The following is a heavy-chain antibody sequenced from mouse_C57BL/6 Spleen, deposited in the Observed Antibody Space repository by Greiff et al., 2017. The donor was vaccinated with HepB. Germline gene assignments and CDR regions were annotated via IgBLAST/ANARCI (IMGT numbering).Heavy chain of an antibody. V-gene: IGHV5-16*01. CDR2: INYDGSST. CDR1: GFTFSDYY. J-gene: IGHJ1*03. Sequence: EVKVEESEGGLVQPGSSMKLSCTASGFTFSDYYMAWVRQVPEKGLEWVANINYDGSSTYYLDSLKSRFIISRDNAKNIRYLEMSSLQSEDTATYYCARDGYGNYWYFDVWGTGTTVTVSS. D-gene: IGHD2-1*01. CDR3: ARDGYGNYWYFDV.